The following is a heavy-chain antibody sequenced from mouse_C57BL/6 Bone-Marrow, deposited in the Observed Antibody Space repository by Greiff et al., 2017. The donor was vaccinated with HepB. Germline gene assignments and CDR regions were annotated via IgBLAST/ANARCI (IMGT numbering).Heavy chain of an antibody. J-gene: IGHJ1*03. D-gene: IGHD1-1*01. CDR1: GFTFSDYY. CDR2: ISNGGGST. Sequence: EVKLVESGGGLVQPGGSLKLSCAASGFTFSDYYMYWVRQTPEKRLEWVAYISNGGGSTYYPDTVKGRFTISRDNAKNTLYLQMSRLKSEDTAMYYCARRATVWYFDVWGTGTTVTVSS. V-gene: IGHV5-12*01. CDR3: ARRATVWYFDV.